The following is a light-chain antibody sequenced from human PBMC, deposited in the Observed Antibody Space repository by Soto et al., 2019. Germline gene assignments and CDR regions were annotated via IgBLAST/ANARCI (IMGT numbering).Light chain of an antibody. CDR1: QSVSSY. Sequence: EIVLTQSPATLSLSPGERATLSCRASQSVSSYLAWYQQKPGQAPRLLIYDASNRATGIPARFSGSGPGTDFTLTISSLEPEDFAVYYCQQRSNWFLTFGQGTRLDIK. CDR3: QQRSNWFLT. J-gene: IGKJ5*01. V-gene: IGKV3-11*01. CDR2: DAS.